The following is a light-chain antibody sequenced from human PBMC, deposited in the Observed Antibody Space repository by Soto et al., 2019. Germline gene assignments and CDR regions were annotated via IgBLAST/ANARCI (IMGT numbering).Light chain of an antibody. V-gene: IGKV3-15*01. CDR3: QQYNKWPLT. CDR2: DTS. CDR1: QSVSSD. Sequence: EIVMTQSPATLSVAPGERATLSFRAIQSVSSDLVWYQQKACQAPRLLIYDTSTRATGIPARFSGSGSGTEFTLTISSLQSEDSAVYHCQQYNKWPLTFGGGTKVDIK. J-gene: IGKJ4*01.